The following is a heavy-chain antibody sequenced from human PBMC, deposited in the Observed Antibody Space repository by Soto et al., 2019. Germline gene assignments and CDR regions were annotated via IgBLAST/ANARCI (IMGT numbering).Heavy chain of an antibody. CDR2: VSFDGSNK. CDR1: GFTLSTHA. V-gene: IGHV3-30-3*01. J-gene: IGHJ4*02. Sequence: QVQLVESGGGVLQPGRSLRLSCAASGFTLSTHARHWVRQAPGKGLECVAIVSFDGSNKYYADSVKGRFTISRDNSKNTLYLQMSGLTPEDTAVYYCARDQTGITTTGGGRIDHWGQGTLVTVSS. CDR3: ARDQTGITTTGGGRIDH. D-gene: IGHD1-20*01.